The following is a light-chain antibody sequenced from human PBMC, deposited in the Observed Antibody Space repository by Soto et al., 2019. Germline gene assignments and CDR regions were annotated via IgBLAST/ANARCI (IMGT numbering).Light chain of an antibody. CDR2: DAT. V-gene: IGKV1-33*01. J-gene: IGKJ2*01. Sequence: DTQMTQSPSSLSVSVGDRVTITCQASQDIRNSLNWYQQKAGKAPELLVNDATNLELGVPSRFSGSGSGTDFTFTISSLQPEDFATYYCQQYYDSMYTFGQGTKLEI. CDR1: QDIRNS. CDR3: QQYYDSMYT.